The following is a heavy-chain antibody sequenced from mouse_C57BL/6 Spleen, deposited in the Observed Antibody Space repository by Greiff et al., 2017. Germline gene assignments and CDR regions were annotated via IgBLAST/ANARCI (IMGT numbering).Heavy chain of an antibody. V-gene: IGHV1-50*01. CDR3: ARMPSYYCCSSPLGY. D-gene: IGHD1-1*01. J-gene: IGHJ2*01. CDR1: GYTFTSYW. Sequence: QVQLQQPGAELVKPGASVKLSCKASGYTFTSYWMQWVKQRPGQGLEWIGEIDPSDSYTNYNHKFKGKATLTVDTSSSTAYMQLSSLTSEDCAIYDCARMPSYYCCSSPLGYWGQGTTLTVYS. CDR2: IDPSDSYT.